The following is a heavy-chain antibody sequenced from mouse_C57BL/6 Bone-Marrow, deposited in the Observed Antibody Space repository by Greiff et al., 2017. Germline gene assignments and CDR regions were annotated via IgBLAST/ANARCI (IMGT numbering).Heavy chain of an antibody. V-gene: IGHV3-8*01. J-gene: IGHJ1*03. CDR1: GYSITRDY. Sequence: ESGPGLAKPSQTLSLTCSVTGYSITRDYWNWIRKFPGNKLEYMGYISYSGSTYYNPSHKSLISITRDTSKNQYYMQLNSVTTEDTATSYCGRWYYGSSYWYFDVWGTGTTITVSS. CDR2: ISYSGST. D-gene: IGHD1-1*01. CDR3: GRWYYGSSYWYFDV.